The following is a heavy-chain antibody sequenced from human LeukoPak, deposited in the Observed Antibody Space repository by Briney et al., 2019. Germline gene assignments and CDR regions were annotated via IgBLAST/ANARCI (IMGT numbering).Heavy chain of an antibody. CDR3: THTHYDFLTAYYSYSDS. D-gene: IGHD3-9*01. CDR2: IFWDDDK. Sequence: SGPTLVNPTQTLTLTCTFSGFSLSTRGVGVGWIRQPPGKALEWLALIFWDDDKRYSPSLKSRLTISRDTSKNQVVLTMTNLDPVDTATYYCTHTHYDFLTAYYSYSDSWGQGTLVTVSP. J-gene: IGHJ4*02. V-gene: IGHV2-5*02. CDR1: GFSLSTRGVG.